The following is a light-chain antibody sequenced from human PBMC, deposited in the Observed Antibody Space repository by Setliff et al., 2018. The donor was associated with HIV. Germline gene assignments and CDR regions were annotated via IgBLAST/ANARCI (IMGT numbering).Light chain of an antibody. CDR2: ESY. Sequence: QSALTQPASVSGSPGQSITISCTGSTSDIGGYNSVSWYQQRPGRAPQLLIYESYNRPSRVSDRFTGSKSGNTASLTISGLQPEDEAEYYCSSYTSTSTPYVFGTGTKVTVL. J-gene: IGLJ1*01. V-gene: IGLV2-14*01. CDR1: TSDIGGYNS. CDR3: SSYTSTSTPYV.